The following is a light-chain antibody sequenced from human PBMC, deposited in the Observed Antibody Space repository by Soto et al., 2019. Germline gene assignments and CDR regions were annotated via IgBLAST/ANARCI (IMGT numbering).Light chain of an antibody. Sequence: EIVLTQSPATLSLSPGQIATLSCRASQSVSSYLAWYQQKPGQAPRLLIYDASNRATGIKERLSGSGSGTDFTLTISRMEPEDFAVYYCQTHRSSGTFGPGTQLDIK. CDR1: QSVSSY. CDR3: QTHRSSGT. CDR2: DAS. V-gene: IGKV3-11*01. J-gene: IGKJ1*01.